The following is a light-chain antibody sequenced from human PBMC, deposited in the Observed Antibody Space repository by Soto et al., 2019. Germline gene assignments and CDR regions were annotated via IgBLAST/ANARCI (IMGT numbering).Light chain of an antibody. J-gene: IGKJ1*01. CDR3: QQYSSSPGT. Sequence: EIVLTQSPGTLSLSPGERATLSCRASQSASSSYLAWYQQKPGQAPRLLIYGASSRATGIPDRFSGSGSGTDFILTISRLEPEDFAVYYCQQYSSSPGTSGQGTKVEIK. CDR2: GAS. CDR1: QSASSSY. V-gene: IGKV3-20*01.